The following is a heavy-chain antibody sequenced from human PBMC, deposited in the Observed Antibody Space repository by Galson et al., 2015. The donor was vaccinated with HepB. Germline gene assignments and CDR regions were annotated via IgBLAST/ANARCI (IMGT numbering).Heavy chain of an antibody. Sequence: QSGAEVTKPGESLKISCKGSGYSFTSYWIGWVRQMPGKGLEWMGIIYPGDSDTRYSPSFQGQVTISADKSISTAYLQWSSLKASDTAMYYCARRGIVAAAGIGYYYYYYMDVWGKGTTVTVSS. V-gene: IGHV5-51*03. CDR3: ARRGIVAAAGIGYYYYYYMDV. D-gene: IGHD6-13*01. J-gene: IGHJ6*03. CDR1: GYSFTSYW. CDR2: IYPGDSDT.